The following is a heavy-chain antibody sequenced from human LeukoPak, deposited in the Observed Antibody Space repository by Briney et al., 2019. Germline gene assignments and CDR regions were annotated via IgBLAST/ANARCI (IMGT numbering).Heavy chain of an antibody. CDR1: GGTFSSYA. Sequence: PRASVKVSCTASGGTFSSYAISWVRQAPGQGLEWMGGIIPIFGTANYAQKFQGRVTIPADESTSTAYMELSSLRSEDTAVYYCARDLGAGYYDSSGLFDYWGQGPLVTVSS. V-gene: IGHV1-69*13. D-gene: IGHD3-22*01. CDR2: IIPIFGTA. J-gene: IGHJ4*02. CDR3: ARDLGAGYYDSSGLFDY.